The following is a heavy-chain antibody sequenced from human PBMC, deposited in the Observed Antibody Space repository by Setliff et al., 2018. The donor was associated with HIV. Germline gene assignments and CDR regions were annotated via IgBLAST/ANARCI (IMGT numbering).Heavy chain of an antibody. CDR1: GYSFTGHY. CDR3: AREITAAGGLNYYYYMDV. D-gene: IGHD6-13*01. CDR2: IDPNSGGT. V-gene: IGHV1-2*06. Sequence: AASVKVSCKASGYSFTGHYIHWVRQAPGQGLEWLGRIDPNSGGTKYAQKFQGRVTMTRDTSITTAYMELSRLRSDDTAAYYCAREITAAGGLNYYYYMDVWGKGTTVTVSS. J-gene: IGHJ6*03.